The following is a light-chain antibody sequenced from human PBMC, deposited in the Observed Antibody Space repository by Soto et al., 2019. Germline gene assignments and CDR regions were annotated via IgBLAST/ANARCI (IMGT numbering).Light chain of an antibody. CDR1: NSAVGVYNY. V-gene: IGLV2-8*01. CDR2: EVI. J-gene: IGLJ1*01. CDR3: SSYGGSNNYV. Sequence: QSVLAQPPSASGSPGQSVTISCTGSNSAVGVYNYVSWYQQHPGKAPKLMIYEVIKRPSGVPDRFSGSKSGNTASLTVSGLQAEDEADYYCSSYGGSNNYVLGTGTKVTVL.